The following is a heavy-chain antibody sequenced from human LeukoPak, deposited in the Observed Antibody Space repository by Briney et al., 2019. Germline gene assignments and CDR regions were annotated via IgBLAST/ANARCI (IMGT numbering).Heavy chain of an antibody. CDR3: ARQMEYSGFRTYDY. CDR2: IYAADSDT. J-gene: IGHJ4*02. Sequence: GESLKISCQGSGYSFTNYWIAWVRQMPGKGLEWMGIIYAADSDTRYAPSFQGQVTISADKSISTAYLQWSSLKASDTVMFYCARQMEYSGFRTYDYWGQGTLVTVSS. V-gene: IGHV5-51*01. CDR1: GYSFTNYW. D-gene: IGHD5-12*01.